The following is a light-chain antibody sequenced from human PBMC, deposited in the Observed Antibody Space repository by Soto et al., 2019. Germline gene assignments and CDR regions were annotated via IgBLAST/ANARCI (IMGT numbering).Light chain of an antibody. V-gene: IGKV1D-13*01. Sequence: AIQLTQSPSSLSASVGDRVTITCRASQSISTYLTWYQQKPGKTANQLMHDAASLDRGVASRFSGSGCWTEFSLTISSLQSEDVAVYYCQQYNNWPPITFGQGTRLEI. CDR3: QQYNNWPPIT. CDR1: QSISTY. J-gene: IGKJ5*01. CDR2: DAA.